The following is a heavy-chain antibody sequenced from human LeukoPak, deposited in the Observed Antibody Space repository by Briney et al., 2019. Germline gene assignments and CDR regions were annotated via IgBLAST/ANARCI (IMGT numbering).Heavy chain of an antibody. D-gene: IGHD4-17*01. Sequence: PSETLSLTCTVSGDSINSGSYYWSWIRQPAGKGLEWIGRIYSSGDTNYNPSPKSRVTISVDTSKNQFSLKLNSVTAADTAVYYCARVGSGDYGDYFDYWGQGTLVTVSS. CDR3: ARVGSGDYGDYFDY. J-gene: IGHJ4*02. CDR1: GDSINSGSYY. V-gene: IGHV4-61*02. CDR2: IYSSGDT.